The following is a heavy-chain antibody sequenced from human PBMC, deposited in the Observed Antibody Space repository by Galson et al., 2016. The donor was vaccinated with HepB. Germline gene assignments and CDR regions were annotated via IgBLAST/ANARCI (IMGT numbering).Heavy chain of an antibody. V-gene: IGHV3-23*01. D-gene: IGHD2-2*01. CDR1: GFTFNNFA. Sequence: SLRLSCAGSGFTFNNFAMNWVRQAPGKGLEWVSTASSIGGDTFYADSVKGRFTISRDNSKNTVYLQMNSLGAEDTAVYYCVRRGSSYHVFHFYGMDVWGQGTPVTVSS. CDR2: ASSIGGDT. CDR3: VRRGSSYHVFHFYGMDV. J-gene: IGHJ6*02.